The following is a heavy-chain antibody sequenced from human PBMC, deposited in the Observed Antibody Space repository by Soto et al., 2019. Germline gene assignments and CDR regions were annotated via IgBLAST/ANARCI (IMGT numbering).Heavy chain of an antibody. D-gene: IGHD2-15*01. CDR3: ARWGVSCSAGSCSYYFDY. Sequence: SGPTLVNPTQTLTLTCTFSGFSLSTSGVGVAWIRQPPGKALEWLGVIYWDDDKRYSPSLESRLTITKDTSKNQVVLTVTNMSPVDTATYYCARWGVSCSAGSCSYYFDYWGQGTMVTVSS. V-gene: IGHV2-5*02. CDR2: IYWDDDK. J-gene: IGHJ4*02. CDR1: GFSLSTSGVG.